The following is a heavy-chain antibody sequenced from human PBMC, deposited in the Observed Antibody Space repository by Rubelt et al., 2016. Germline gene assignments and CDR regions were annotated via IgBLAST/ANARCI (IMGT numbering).Heavy chain of an antibody. Sequence: QVQLVQSGAEVKKPGASVKVSCKASGYTFTSYGISWVRQAPGQGLEWMGWISPNTGGTKYAQKFKDRVTMTRDTSINTVYMELSSLRSDDTAVYYCARAPQWLVSIDYWGQGTLVTVSS. J-gene: IGHJ4*02. CDR3: ARAPQWLVSIDY. CDR2: ISPNTGGT. D-gene: IGHD6-19*01. CDR1: GYTFTSYG. V-gene: IGHV1-2*02.